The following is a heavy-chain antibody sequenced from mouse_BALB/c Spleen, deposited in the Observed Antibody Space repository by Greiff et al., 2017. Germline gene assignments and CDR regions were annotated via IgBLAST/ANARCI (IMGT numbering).Heavy chain of an antibody. CDR2: ISYDGSN. J-gene: IGHJ3*01. CDR1: GYSITSGYY. Sequence: EVQVVESGPGLVKPSQSLSLTCSVTGYSITSGYYWNWIRQFPGNKLEWMGYISYDGSNNYNPSLKNRISITRDTSKNQFFLKLNSVTTEDTATYYCARGPIYYGNYVAWFAYWGQGTLVTVSA. CDR3: ARGPIYYGNYVAWFAY. D-gene: IGHD2-1*01. V-gene: IGHV3-6*02.